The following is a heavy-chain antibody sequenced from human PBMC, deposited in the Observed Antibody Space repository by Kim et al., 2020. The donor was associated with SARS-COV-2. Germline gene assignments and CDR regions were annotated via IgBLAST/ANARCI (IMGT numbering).Heavy chain of an antibody. V-gene: IGHV3-21*01. CDR2: ISSSSSYI. CDR3: ARDRAVAGNVDY. CDR1: GFTFSSYS. J-gene: IGHJ4*02. D-gene: IGHD6-19*01. Sequence: GGSLRLSCAASGFTFSSYSMNWVRQAPGKGLEWVSSISSSSSYIYYADSVKGRFTSSRDNAKNSLYLQMNSLRAEDTAVYYCARDRAVAGNVDYWGQGTLVTVSS.